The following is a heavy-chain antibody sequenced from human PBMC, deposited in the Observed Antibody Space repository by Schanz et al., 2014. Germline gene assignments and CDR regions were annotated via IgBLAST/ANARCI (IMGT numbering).Heavy chain of an antibody. J-gene: IGHJ3*02. CDR3: TRGGYSYSLSAFDI. Sequence: VQSVHSGTEVQKLGASVKVSCKASGYTFTSYGISWVRQAPGQGLEWMGWISPYNGDTNYALKLQGRVTMTTDTSTGTAYMELRSLRSDDTALYYCTRGGYSYSLSAFDIWGQGTMVTVSS. V-gene: IGHV1-18*01. D-gene: IGHD5-18*01. CDR1: GYTFTSYG. CDR2: ISPYNGDT.